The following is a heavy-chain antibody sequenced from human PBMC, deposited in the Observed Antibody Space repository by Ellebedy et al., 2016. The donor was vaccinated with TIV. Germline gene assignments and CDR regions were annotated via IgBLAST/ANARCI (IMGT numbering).Heavy chain of an antibody. CDR2: VDPEDGKT. Sequence: ASVKVSXXVSGYSFTDYYMHWVQQAPGKGLEWMGLVDPEDGKTIYAETFQGRVTIVADTSTDTAYMELSSLRSEDTAVYYCATGSWGTIFDSYYGLDVWGHGTAVTVSS. V-gene: IGHV1-69-2*01. D-gene: IGHD3-3*01. CDR1: GYSFTDYY. CDR3: ATGSWGTIFDSYYGLDV. J-gene: IGHJ6*02.